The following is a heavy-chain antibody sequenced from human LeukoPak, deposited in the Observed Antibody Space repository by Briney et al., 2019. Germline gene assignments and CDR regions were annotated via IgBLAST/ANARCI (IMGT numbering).Heavy chain of an antibody. CDR3: ARDGARYCSSTSCYVPDY. CDR1: GYTLTELS. CDR2: FDPEDGET. D-gene: IGHD2-2*01. V-gene: IGHV1-24*01. J-gene: IGHJ4*02. Sequence: ASVKVSCKVSGYTLTELSMHWVRQAPGKGLEWMGGFDPEDGETIYAQKFQGRVTMTEDTSTDTAYMELSSLRSDDTAVYYCARDGARYCSSTSCYVPDYWGQGTLVTVSS.